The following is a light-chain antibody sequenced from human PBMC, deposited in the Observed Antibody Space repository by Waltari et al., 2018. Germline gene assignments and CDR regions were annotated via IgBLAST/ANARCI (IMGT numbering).Light chain of an antibody. CDR3: SSYAGSNPYV. CDR1: SSDVGRYKY. Sequence: QSALTQPPSASGSPGQSVTISCTGTSSDVGRYKYVSWYQQRPGKAPKLIIYEVNKRPSGGPGRFSGSKSGNTASRTVSGLQADDEADYYCSSYAGSNPYVFGPGTKVTVL. V-gene: IGLV2-8*01. J-gene: IGLJ1*01. CDR2: EVN.